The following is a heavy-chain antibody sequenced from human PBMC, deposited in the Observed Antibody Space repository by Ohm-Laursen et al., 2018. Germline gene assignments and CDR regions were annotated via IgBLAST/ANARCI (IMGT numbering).Heavy chain of an antibody. CDR2: ISGNAVRT. D-gene: IGHD6-19*01. Sequence: GSLRLSCTASGFTFSNYAMSWVRQAPGKGLEWVSSISGNAVRTYDADSVKGRFSISRDNSKNTLDLQMNSLRAEDTAVYYCAKGPFIAVAGSNYFFDYWGQGTLVTVSS. CDR1: GFTFSNYA. J-gene: IGHJ4*02. V-gene: IGHV3-23*01. CDR3: AKGPFIAVAGSNYFFDY.